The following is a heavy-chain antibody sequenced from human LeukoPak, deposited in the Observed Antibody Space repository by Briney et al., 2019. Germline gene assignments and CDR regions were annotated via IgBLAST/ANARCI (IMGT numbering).Heavy chain of an antibody. J-gene: IGHJ4*02. CDR2: IYYSGST. CDR1: GGSISSTSYY. CDR3: ARDLLSDGYLDY. V-gene: IGHV4-39*07. Sequence: SSETLSLTCTVSGGSISSTSYYWGWIRQPPGKGLEWIGSIYYSGSTYYSPSLKSRVTMSVDTSKNQISLKLSSVTAADTAVYYCARDLLSDGYLDYWGQGTLVTVSS. D-gene: IGHD2/OR15-2a*01.